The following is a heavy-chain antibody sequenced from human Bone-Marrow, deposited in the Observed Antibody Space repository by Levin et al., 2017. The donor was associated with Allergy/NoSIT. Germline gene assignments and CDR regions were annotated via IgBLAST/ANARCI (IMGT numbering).Heavy chain of an antibody. CDR1: GFKFYDYA. CDR2: IHWDSNNI. CDR3: ARGPYFGVSDDLDGFLDL. V-gene: IGHV3-9*01. J-gene: IGHJ4*02. D-gene: IGHD3-10*01. Sequence: GGSLRLSCAASGFKFYDYAMHWVRQAPGKGLEWVSGIHWDSNNIAYADSVKGRFTISRNNGADSLLLLVSSLRPDDSAVYYCARGPYFGVSDDLDGFLDLWGQGTMVTVSS.